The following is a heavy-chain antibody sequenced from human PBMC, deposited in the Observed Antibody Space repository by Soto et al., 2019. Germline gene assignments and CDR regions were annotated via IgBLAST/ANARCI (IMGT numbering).Heavy chain of an antibody. V-gene: IGHV3-23*01. D-gene: IGHD6-19*01. CDR2: ISGSGRST. CDR1: GFTVSSYA. J-gene: IGHJ4*02. Sequence: HHGGSLRLSCAASGFTVSSYAMNWVRQAPGKGLEWVSAISGSGRSTDYADSVEGRFTISRDNSKNTLYLQMSSLRAEDTAVYYCAKAGGIAVPGSHLDYWGQGTLVTVSS. CDR3: AKAGGIAVPGSHLDY.